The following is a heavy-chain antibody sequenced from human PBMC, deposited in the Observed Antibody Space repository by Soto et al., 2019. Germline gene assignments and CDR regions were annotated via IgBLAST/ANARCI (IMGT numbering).Heavy chain of an antibody. J-gene: IGHJ4*02. Sequence: EVHLVESGGGLVQPGRSLRLSGAASGVTFDDYAMYWVRRVSGKGLEWVSIISWNSNIVGYVDAVKGRFTISRDNAKNSLYPQMNSLRPEDTALYYCARGGPDGFCSGGRCYFDSWGQGTLVTVSS. CDR2: ISWNSNIV. V-gene: IGHV3-9*01. D-gene: IGHD2-15*01. CDR1: GVTFDDYA. CDR3: ARGGPDGFCSGGRCYFDS.